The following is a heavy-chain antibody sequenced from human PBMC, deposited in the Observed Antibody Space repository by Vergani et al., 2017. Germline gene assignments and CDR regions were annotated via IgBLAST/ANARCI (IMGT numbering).Heavy chain of an antibody. D-gene: IGHD3-3*01. V-gene: IGHV3-23*01. Sequence: EVQLLESGGGLVQPGGSLRLSCAASGFTFSSYAMSWVRQAPGKGLEWVSAISGSGGSTYYADSVKGRFTISRDNSKNTLYLQMNSLRAEDTAVYYCAKDILLDFWCGYDYFDYWGQGTLVTVSS. J-gene: IGHJ4*02. CDR2: ISGSGGST. CDR1: GFTFSSYA. CDR3: AKDILLDFWCGYDYFDY.